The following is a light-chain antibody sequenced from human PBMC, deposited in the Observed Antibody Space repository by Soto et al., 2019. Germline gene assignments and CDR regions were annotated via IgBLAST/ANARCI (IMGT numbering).Light chain of an antibody. Sequence: EIVMTQSPATLSVSPGERATLSCGASQRVSSNLAWYQQKPGQAPRLLIYDTSTRATGFPARFSGSGSGTEFTLTISGLQSEDFAVYYCQQYNNWPPITFGQGTRLEIK. CDR3: QQYNNWPPIT. CDR2: DTS. CDR1: QRVSSN. V-gene: IGKV3-15*01. J-gene: IGKJ5*01.